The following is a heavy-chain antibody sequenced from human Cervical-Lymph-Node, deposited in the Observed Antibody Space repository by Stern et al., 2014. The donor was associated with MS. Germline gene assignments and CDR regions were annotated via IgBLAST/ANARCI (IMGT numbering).Heavy chain of an antibody. Sequence: VQLVQSGGGLVKPGGSLRLSCTASGLTFSTHSMNWVRQAPGKGLEWVSSISSSSTYIFYADSVKGRYTISRDDAKNSLYLQMNSLRVEDTAVYYCASGGWGVWGQGTMVTVSA. CDR1: GLTFSTHS. D-gene: IGHD3-16*01. V-gene: IGHV3-21*01. J-gene: IGHJ3*01. CDR3: ASGGWGV. CDR2: ISSSSTYI.